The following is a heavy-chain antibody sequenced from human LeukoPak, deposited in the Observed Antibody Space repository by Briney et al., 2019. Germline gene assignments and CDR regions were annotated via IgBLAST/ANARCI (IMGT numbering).Heavy chain of an antibody. CDR1: GFTFSIYG. J-gene: IGHJ3*02. D-gene: IGHD3-16*01. CDR3: AKDGVDYGASFGAFDI. Sequence: GGSLRLSCAASGFTFSIYGMYWVRQAPGKGLEWVAVISFDGSSKYYADSVKGRFTISRDNSKNTLYLQMNSLRAEDTAVYYCAKDGVDYGASFGAFDIWGQGTMVTVSS. CDR2: ISFDGSSK. V-gene: IGHV3-30*18.